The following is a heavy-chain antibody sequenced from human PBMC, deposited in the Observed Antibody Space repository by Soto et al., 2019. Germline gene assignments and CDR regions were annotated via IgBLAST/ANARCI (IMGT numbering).Heavy chain of an antibody. CDR1: GGSFSGYY. Sequence: SETLSLTCAVYGGSFSGYYWSWIRPPPGKGLEWIGEINHSGSTNYNPSLKSRVTISVDTSKNQFSLKLSSVTAADTAVYYCARVPPVEYDFWSGYYDPYYYYGMDVWGQGTTVTVSS. D-gene: IGHD3-3*01. V-gene: IGHV4-34*01. CDR2: INHSGST. CDR3: ARVPPVEYDFWSGYYDPYYYYGMDV. J-gene: IGHJ6*02.